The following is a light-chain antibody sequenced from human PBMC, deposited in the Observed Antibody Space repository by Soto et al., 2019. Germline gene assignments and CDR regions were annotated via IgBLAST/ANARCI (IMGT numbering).Light chain of an antibody. CDR3: CSYAGGYTYL. V-gene: IGLV1-40*01. CDR2: GDT. CDR1: SSNIGAGYD. Sequence: QSVLTQPPSVSGAPGQRVTISCTGSSSNIGAGYDVHWYQQLPGTAPKLLIYGDTNRPSGVPDRFSGSKSATSASLAITGLQAEDEADYYCCSYAGGYTYLFGTGTKVTVL. J-gene: IGLJ1*01.